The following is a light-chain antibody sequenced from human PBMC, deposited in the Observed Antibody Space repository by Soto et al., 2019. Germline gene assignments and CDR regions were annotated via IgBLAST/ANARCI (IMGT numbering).Light chain of an antibody. J-gene: IGLJ2*01. V-gene: IGLV1-44*01. Sequence: QSVLTQPPSASGTPGQRVTISCSGSSSNIGSNTVNWYQQLPGTAPKLLIYSNNQRPSGAPDRFSGSKSGTSASLAISGLQFEDEADYYCAAWDDSLNGVVFGGGTKLTVL. CDR1: SSNIGSNT. CDR3: AAWDDSLNGVV. CDR2: SNN.